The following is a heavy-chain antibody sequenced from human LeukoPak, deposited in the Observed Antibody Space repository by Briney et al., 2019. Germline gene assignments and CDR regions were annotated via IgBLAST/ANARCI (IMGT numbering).Heavy chain of an antibody. CDR3: ARGLNWY. D-gene: IGHD1-1*01. J-gene: IGHJ4*02. CDR2: ISYDGSNK. CDR1: GFTFSSYA. V-gene: IGHV3-30-3*01. Sequence: GGSLRLSCAASGFTFSSYAMHWVRQAPGKGLEWVAVISYDGSNKYYADSVKGRFTISRDNSKNTPYLQMNSLRAEDTAVYYCARGLNWYWGQGTLVTVSS.